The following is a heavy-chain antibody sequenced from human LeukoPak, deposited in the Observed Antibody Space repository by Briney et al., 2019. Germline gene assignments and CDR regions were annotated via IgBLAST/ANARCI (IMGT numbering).Heavy chain of an antibody. CDR2: FKTKYNQV. CDR3: ARSVPDYTRFDY. D-gene: IGHD4-11*01. V-gene: IGHV3-23*05. Sequence: GGSLRLSCEGSGFTFSSYAMNWVRQAPGKGLEWVSTFKTKYNQVYYAESVRGRFTISTDNSRNTVFLQMNSLRADDTALYYCARSVPDYTRFDYWGQGALVTVSS. J-gene: IGHJ4*02. CDR1: GFTFSSYA.